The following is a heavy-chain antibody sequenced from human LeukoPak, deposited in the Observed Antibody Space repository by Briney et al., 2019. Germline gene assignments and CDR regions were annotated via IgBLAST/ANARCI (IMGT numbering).Heavy chain of an antibody. CDR2: ISDTGATT. J-gene: IGHJ4*02. D-gene: IGHD3-22*01. Sequence: PGGSLRLSCAGSGFTFSSYAMSWVRQAPGKGLEWVSAISDTGATTYDADSVKGRFTISRDNSRSTLYLQMNSLRAEDTAVYFCGRGVNDINNYYYYDYGGQGTLVTVSS. CDR3: GRGVNDINNYYYYDY. V-gene: IGHV3-23*01. CDR1: GFTFSSYA.